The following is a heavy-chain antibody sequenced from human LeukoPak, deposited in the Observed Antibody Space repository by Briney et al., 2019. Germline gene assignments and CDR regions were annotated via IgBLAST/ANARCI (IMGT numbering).Heavy chain of an antibody. V-gene: IGHV1-58*02. Sequence: SVKVSCKASGFTFTSSAMQWVRQARGQRLEWIRWIVVGSGNTNYAQKFQESVTITRDMSTSTAYMELSSLRSEDTAVYYCAAEGIAVAAGYYWGQGTLVTVSS. J-gene: IGHJ4*02. CDR1: GFTFTSSA. CDR3: AAEGIAVAAGYY. D-gene: IGHD6-19*01. CDR2: IVVGSGNT.